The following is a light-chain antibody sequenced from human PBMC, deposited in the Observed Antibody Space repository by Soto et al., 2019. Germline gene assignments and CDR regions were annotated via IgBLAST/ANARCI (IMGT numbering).Light chain of an antibody. J-gene: IGKJ2*01. CDR1: QSLLHSNGYNY. CDR2: LGS. Sequence: DIVMTQSPLSLPVTPGEPASISCRSSQSLLHSNGYNYLDWYLQKPGQSPHLLIYLGSNRASGVPDRFSGSGSGTDFTLKISRVEAEDVGVYYCMQALQTPYTFGPGTKLEIK. CDR3: MQALQTPYT. V-gene: IGKV2-28*01.